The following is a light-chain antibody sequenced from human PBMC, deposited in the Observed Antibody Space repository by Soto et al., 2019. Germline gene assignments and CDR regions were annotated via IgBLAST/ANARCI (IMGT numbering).Light chain of an antibody. CDR1: QSVSNNY. Sequence: EIVLTQSPGTLSFSPGERATLSCRASQSVSNNYLAWYQQKPGQAPRLLIYGASSRATGVPDRFSGSGSGTDFTLTISRLEPEDFAVYYCQQYDISPRTFGQGTKVEI. V-gene: IGKV3-20*01. J-gene: IGKJ1*01. CDR2: GAS. CDR3: QQYDISPRT.